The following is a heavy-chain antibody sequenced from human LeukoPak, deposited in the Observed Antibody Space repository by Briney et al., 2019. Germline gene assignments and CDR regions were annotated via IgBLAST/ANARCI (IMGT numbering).Heavy chain of an antibody. CDR2: ITSSSRYI. V-gene: IGHV3-21*01. CDR1: GFTFNSYS. CDR3: ARDSLFYYFDY. Sequence: GGSLRLSCAASGFTFNSYSMNWIRQAPGKGLEWVSSITSSSRYIKYSDSVKGRSTISRDNARSSLYLQMNSLRAEDTAVYYCARDSLFYYFDYWGQGTLVTVSS. J-gene: IGHJ4*02.